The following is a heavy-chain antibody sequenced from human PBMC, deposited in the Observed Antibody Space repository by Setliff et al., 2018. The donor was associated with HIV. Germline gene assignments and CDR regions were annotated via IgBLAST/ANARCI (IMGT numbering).Heavy chain of an antibody. CDR2: IYTSGTT. CDR1: GGSISSGSHY. J-gene: IGHJ5*02. D-gene: IGHD3-10*01. CDR3: ATYADRESNRFDP. V-gene: IGHV4-61*02. Sequence: SETLSLTCTVSGGSISSGSHYWSWIRQSAGKGLEWIGRIYTSGTTNYNPSLKSRVTISVDTSKNQFSLKLSSVTAADTAVYYCATYADRESNRFDPWGQGILVTVSS.